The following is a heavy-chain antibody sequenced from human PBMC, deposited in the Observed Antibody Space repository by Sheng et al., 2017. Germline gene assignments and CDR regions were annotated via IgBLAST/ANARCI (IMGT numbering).Heavy chain of an antibody. D-gene: IGHD2-21*02. Sequence: QMQLVESGGGVVQPGGSLRLSCAATGFTFSTYDMHWVRQAPGKGLDWVAFIRRDETTADSVKGRFAISRDNSKNTLYLQMNSLRPEDTAVYFCAKTAIGPVPYYYYMDVWGKGTTVTVSS. V-gene: IGHV3-30*02. CDR3: AKTAIGPVPYYYYMDV. J-gene: IGHJ6*03. CDR1: GFTFSTYD. CDR2: IRRDET.